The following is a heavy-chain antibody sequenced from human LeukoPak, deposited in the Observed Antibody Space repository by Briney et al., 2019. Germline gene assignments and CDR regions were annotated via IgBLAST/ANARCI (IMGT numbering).Heavy chain of an antibody. J-gene: IGHJ4*02. CDR1: GGSITSDY. CDR2: FYYSGTT. D-gene: IGHD6-13*01. Sequence: SETLSLTCTVSGGSITSDYWSWIRQSPGKEPEWIGYFYYSGTTYYNPSLKSRVTISVDTSKNQFSLKLSSVTAADTAVYYCARDMIAAAGTPGFWGQGTLVTVSS. V-gene: IGHV4-59*12. CDR3: ARDMIAAAGTPGF.